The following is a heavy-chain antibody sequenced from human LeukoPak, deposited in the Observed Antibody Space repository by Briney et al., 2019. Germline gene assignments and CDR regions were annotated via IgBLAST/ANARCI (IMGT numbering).Heavy chain of an antibody. V-gene: IGHV4-34*01. CDR3: ARDSSGWYLRNNWFDP. CDR2: INHSGST. CDR1: GGSFSGYY. J-gene: IGHJ5*02. D-gene: IGHD6-19*01. Sequence: TPSETLSLTCAVYGGSFSGYYWSWIRQPPGKGLEWIGEINHSGSTNYNPSLKSRVTISVDTSKNQFSLKLSSVTAADTAVYYCARDSSGWYLRNNWFDPWGQGTLVTVSS.